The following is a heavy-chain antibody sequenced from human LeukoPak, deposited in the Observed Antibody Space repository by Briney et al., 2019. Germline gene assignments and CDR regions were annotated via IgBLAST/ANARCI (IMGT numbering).Heavy chain of an antibody. V-gene: IGHV1-18*04. D-gene: IGHD2-2*01. CDR3: AKVHCISTNCNHIWTYFDY. CDR1: GYTFTSYY. CDR2: ITVNNGYT. J-gene: IGHJ4*02. Sequence: ASVKVSCKASGYTFTSYYMHWVRQAPGQGLEWMGWITVNNGYTKYAQELQGRVTMTTDTSTSTAYMELRSLRSDDTAVYYCAKVHCISTNCNHIWTYFDYWGQGTLVTVSS.